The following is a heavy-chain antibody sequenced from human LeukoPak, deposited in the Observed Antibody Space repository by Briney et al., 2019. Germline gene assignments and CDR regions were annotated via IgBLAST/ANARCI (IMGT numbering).Heavy chain of an antibody. CDR2: INHSGST. J-gene: IGHJ5*02. D-gene: IGHD6-13*01. CDR3: ARVPGYSRRTNWFDP. CDR1: GGSFSGYY. Sequence: SETLSLTCAVYGGSFSGYYWSWIRQPPGKGLEWIGEINHSGSTNYNPSLKSRVTISVDTSKNQFSLKLSSVTAADTAVYYCARVPGYSRRTNWFDPWGQGTLVNVSS. V-gene: IGHV4-34*01.